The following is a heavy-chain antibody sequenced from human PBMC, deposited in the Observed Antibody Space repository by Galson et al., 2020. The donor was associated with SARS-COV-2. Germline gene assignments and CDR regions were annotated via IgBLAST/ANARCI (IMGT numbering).Heavy chain of an antibody. CDR3: GRDYPSMAYDLWSGYSVSNFMDV. J-gene: IGHJ6*03. CDR2: INPSSGGT. V-gene: IGHV1-46*01. Sequence: ASVKVSCKASGYPFGSYHLHWVRQAPGQGLEWMGTINPSSGGTTYSQKFQDRVTMTRDTSTRTVYMEVNSLRSDDTAVYYCGRDYPSMAYDLWSGYSVSNFMDVWGKGTTVTVSS. CDR1: GYPFGSYH. D-gene: IGHD3-3*01.